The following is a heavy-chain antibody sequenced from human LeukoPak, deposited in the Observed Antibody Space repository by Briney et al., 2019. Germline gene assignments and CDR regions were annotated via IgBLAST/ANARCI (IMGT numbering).Heavy chain of an antibody. CDR3: ARGVYIAAAQYGY. CDR2: INPNSGGT. J-gene: IGHJ4*02. Sequence: RASVKVSCKASGYTFTGYYMHWVRQAPGQGLEWMGWINPNSGGTNYAQKFQGRVTMTRDTSISTAYMELSRLRSDDTAVYYCARGVYIAAAQYGYWGQGTLVTVSS. CDR1: GYTFTGYY. V-gene: IGHV1-2*02. D-gene: IGHD6-13*01.